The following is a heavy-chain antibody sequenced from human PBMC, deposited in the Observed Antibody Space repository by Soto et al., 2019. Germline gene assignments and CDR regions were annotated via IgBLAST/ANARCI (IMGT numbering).Heavy chain of an antibody. CDR3: ARSLSHSYSSSWYYFDY. V-gene: IGHV1-69*01. D-gene: IGHD6-13*01. CDR2: IIPIFGTA. J-gene: IGHJ4*02. CDR1: GGTFSSYA. Sequence: QVQLVQSGAEVKKPGSSVKVSCKASGGTFSSYAISWVRQAPGQGLEWMGGIIPIFGTANYAQKFQGRVTITADESTSTAYMELSSLRSEDTAVYYWARSLSHSYSSSWYYFDYWGQGTLVTVSS.